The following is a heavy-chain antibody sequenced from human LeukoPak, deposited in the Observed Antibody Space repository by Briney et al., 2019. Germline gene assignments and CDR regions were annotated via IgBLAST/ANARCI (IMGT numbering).Heavy chain of an antibody. CDR3: ARVPDYYYYMDV. CDR2: MYYSGST. J-gene: IGHJ6*03. CDR1: GGSISSSRYY. Sequence: SETLSLTCTVSGGSISSSRYYGGWIRQPPGKGLEWIGSMYYSGSTYYNPSLKSRVTISVDTSKNQFSLKLSSVTAADTAVYYCARVPDYYYYMDVWGKGTTVTVSS. V-gene: IGHV4-39*07.